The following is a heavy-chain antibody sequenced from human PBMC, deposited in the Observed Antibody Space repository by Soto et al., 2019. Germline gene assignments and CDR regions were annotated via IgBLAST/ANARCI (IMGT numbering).Heavy chain of an antibody. D-gene: IGHD6-19*01. CDR1: GGTFSSYT. CDR2: IIPILGIA. V-gene: IGHV1-69*02. J-gene: IGHJ4*02. Sequence: QVQLVQSGAEVKKPGSSVKVSCKASGGTFSSYTISWVRQAPGQGLEWMGRIIPILGIANYAQKFQGRVTITADKSTGTAYMELSSLRSEDTAVYYCASTGYSRGWPRPVSDYWGQGTLVTVSS. CDR3: ASTGYSRGWPRPVSDY.